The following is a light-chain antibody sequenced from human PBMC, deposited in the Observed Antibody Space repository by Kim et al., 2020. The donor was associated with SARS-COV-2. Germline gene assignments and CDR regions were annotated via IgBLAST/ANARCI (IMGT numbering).Light chain of an antibody. CDR2: GAS. CDR1: PSISPSY. J-gene: IGKJ4*01. V-gene: IGKV3-20*01. Sequence: ELVLTQSPGTLSLSPGERTTLSCRASPSISPSYLAWYQQKPGQAPSLLIYGASRRATGIPDRFSGSGSGTVFTLTISRLEPEDFAVYYCQQFGSSFGGGTKVDIK. CDR3: QQFGSS.